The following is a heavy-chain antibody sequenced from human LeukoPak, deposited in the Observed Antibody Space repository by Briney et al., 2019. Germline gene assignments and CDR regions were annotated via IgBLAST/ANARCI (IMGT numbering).Heavy chain of an antibody. V-gene: IGHV4-59*01. J-gene: IGHJ3*02. CDR1: GGSISYYY. Sequence: SETLSLTCTVSGGSISYYYWSWIRQPPGKGLEWIGYIYYSGSTNYNPSLKSRVTISVDTSKNQFSLKLSSVTAADTAVYYCARDTLDSGYRAGYDAFDIWGQGTMVTVSS. CDR3: ARDTLDSGYRAGYDAFDI. D-gene: IGHD2-2*03. CDR2: IYYSGST.